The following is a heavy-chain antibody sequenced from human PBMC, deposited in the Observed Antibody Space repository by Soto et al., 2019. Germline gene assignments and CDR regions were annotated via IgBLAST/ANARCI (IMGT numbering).Heavy chain of an antibody. Sequence: GGSLRLSCAASGFSFSHYAMHWVRQPPGKGLEWVALISYDGDNQYFTDSVRGRFTISRDNSKTTVYLEMNSLRLDDTATYYCVSKHSDSSNAFDLWGQGTLVTVSS. V-gene: IGHV3-30-3*01. D-gene: IGHD3-22*01. CDR3: VSKHSDSSNAFDL. CDR1: GFSFSHYA. CDR2: ISYDGDNQ. J-gene: IGHJ5*02.